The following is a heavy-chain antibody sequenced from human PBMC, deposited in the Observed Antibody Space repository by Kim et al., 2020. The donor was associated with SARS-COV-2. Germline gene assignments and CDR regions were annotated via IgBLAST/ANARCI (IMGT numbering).Heavy chain of an antibody. Sequence: GGSLRLSCAASGFTFSSYGMHWVRQAPGKGLEWVAVIWYDGSNKYYADSVKGRFTICRDNSKNTLYLQMNSLRAEDTAVYYCARDHGVAAAGNDYWGQGTLVTVSS. CDR1: GFTFSSYG. J-gene: IGHJ4*02. CDR3: ARDHGVAAAGNDY. V-gene: IGHV3-33*01. CDR2: IWYDGSNK. D-gene: IGHD6-13*01.